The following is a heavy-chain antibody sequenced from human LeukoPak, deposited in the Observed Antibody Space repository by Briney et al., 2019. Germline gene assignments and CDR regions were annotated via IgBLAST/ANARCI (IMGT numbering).Heavy chain of an antibody. V-gene: IGHV3-7*01. D-gene: IGHD3-3*01. J-gene: IGHJ4*02. CDR1: GFTFSSYG. CDR3: ARDRNTDFWSGYYTNYCDY. Sequence: PGGSLRLSCAASGFTFSSYGMSWVPQAPGKGLEWLATIKQDGSEKYYVDSVKGRFTISRDNAKNSLYLQMNSLRAEDTAVYYCARDRNTDFWSGYYTNYCDYWGQGTLVTVSS. CDR2: IKQDGSEK.